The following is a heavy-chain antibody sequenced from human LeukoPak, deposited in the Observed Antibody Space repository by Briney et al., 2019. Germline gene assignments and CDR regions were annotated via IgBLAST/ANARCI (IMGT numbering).Heavy chain of an antibody. CDR2: IYYSGST. CDR3: ARHTSDWNYFVDY. D-gene: IGHD1-7*01. CDR1: GGSISSYY. Sequence: SETLSLTCTVSGGSISSYYWSWIRQPPGKGLEWIGYIYYSGSTNYNPSLKSRVTISVDTSKNQVSLTLSSVTASDTAMYYCARHTSDWNYFVDYWGQGTLVTVSS. V-gene: IGHV4-59*08. J-gene: IGHJ4*02.